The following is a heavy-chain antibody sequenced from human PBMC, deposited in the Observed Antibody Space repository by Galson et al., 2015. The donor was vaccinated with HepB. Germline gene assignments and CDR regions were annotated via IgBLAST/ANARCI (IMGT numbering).Heavy chain of an antibody. CDR2: IRNDGGNK. J-gene: IGHJ4*02. CDR3: AKLAPGSTWSPFDY. D-gene: IGHD6-13*01. V-gene: IGHV3-30*02. CDR1: GFAFSTYG. Sequence: SLRLSCAASGFAFSTYGTHWVRQAPGKGLDWVAYIRNDGGNKYYADSVKGRFTISRDNSKNTLYMQMNSLRAEDTAIYYCAKLAPGSTWSPFDYWGQGTLVTVSS.